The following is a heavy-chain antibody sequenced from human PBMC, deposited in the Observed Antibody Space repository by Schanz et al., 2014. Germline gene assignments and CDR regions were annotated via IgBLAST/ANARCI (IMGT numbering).Heavy chain of an antibody. CDR2: ISHSGGSK. V-gene: IGHV3-23*04. CDR3: ARGTDWNLHY. Sequence: EVQLVESGGGLVKPGGSLRLSCAASGFTFNSYAMTWVRQAPGKGLEWVSSISHSGGSKYYADSVKGRFTISRDNSENTLYLQMNSLRAGDTAVYYCARGTDWNLHYWGQGALVTVSS. CDR1: GFTFNSYA. J-gene: IGHJ4*02. D-gene: IGHD1-1*01.